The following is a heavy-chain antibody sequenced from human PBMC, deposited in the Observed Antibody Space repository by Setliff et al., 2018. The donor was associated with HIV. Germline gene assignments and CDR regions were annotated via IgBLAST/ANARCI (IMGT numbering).Heavy chain of an antibody. CDR2: ISAYHGNT. Sequence: ASVKVSCKPSGYTFTTYGLSWVRQAPGQGLEWMGWISAYHGNTNYAQKLQGRVTMTTDTSTSTAYMELRSLRSDDTAVYYCARISQLLDYAMDVWGQGTTVTVSS. J-gene: IGHJ6*01. D-gene: IGHD6-13*01. CDR3: ARISQLLDYAMDV. CDR1: GYTFTTYG. V-gene: IGHV1-18*01.